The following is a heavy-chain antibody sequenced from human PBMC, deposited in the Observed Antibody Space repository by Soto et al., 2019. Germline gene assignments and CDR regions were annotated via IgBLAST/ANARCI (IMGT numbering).Heavy chain of an antibody. CDR3: ARLGMHYYDSSGRFFDP. Sequence: PSETLSLTCAVSGGSISSGGYSWSWIRQPPGKGLEWIGYIYHSGSTYYNPSLKSRVTISVDRSKNQFSLKLSSVTAADTAVYYCARLGMHYYDSSGRFFDPWGQGTLVTVSS. CDR2: IYHSGST. D-gene: IGHD3-22*01. V-gene: IGHV4-30-2*01. CDR1: GGSISSGGYS. J-gene: IGHJ5*02.